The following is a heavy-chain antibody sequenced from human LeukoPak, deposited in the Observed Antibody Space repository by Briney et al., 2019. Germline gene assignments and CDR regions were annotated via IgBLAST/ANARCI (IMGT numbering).Heavy chain of an antibody. Sequence: GGSLRLSCAASGFTFNTYVMSWVRQAPGQGLKWVSAINGGGSTTYYADSVKGRFTISRDNSKNMVYLQMNNLRADDTAVYYCAKSVVVITFRFDDWGQGALVTVSS. J-gene: IGHJ4*02. CDR2: INGGGSTT. D-gene: IGHD2-15*01. V-gene: IGHV3-23*01. CDR1: GFTFNTYV. CDR3: AKSVVVITFRFDD.